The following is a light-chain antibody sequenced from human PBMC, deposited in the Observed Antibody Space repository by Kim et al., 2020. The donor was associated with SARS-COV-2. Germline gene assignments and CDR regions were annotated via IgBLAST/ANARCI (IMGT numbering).Light chain of an antibody. Sequence: DIVMTQSPLSLPVTPGEPASISCRSSQSLLHSNGYNYLDWYLQKPGQSPQLLIYLGSYRASGVPDRFSGSGSGTDFTLKISRVEVEDVGVYFCKQALQTPLTFGGGTKVDIK. V-gene: IGKV2-28*01. CDR3: KQALQTPLT. J-gene: IGKJ4*01. CDR1: QSLLHSNGYNY. CDR2: LGS.